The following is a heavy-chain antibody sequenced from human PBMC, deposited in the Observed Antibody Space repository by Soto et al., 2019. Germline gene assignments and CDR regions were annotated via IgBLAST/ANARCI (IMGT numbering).Heavy chain of an antibody. Sequence: SETLSLTCTVSGYSISSGSYWAWIRQPPGKGPEWSGRIYHGGTTIYNPSLKCRVTISVAKSKNRFSLTVNSVTPADTAVYYCARGEITLLGGMDVLGQGTTVTAP. J-gene: IGHJ6*02. CDR1: GYSISSGSY. CDR3: ARGEITLLGGMDV. V-gene: IGHV4-38-2*02. CDR2: IYHGGTT. D-gene: IGHD3-10*01.